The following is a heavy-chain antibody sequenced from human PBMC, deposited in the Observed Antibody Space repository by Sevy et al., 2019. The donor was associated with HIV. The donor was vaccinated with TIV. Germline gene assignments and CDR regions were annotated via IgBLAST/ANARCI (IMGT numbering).Heavy chain of an antibody. CDR3: ARVEYYYDSSGYLNINWFDP. CDR2: ISAYNGNT. D-gene: IGHD3-22*01. J-gene: IGHJ5*02. Sequence: ASVKVSCKASGYTFTSYGISWVRQAPGQGLEWMGWISAYNGNTNYAQKLQGRVTMTTATSTSTAYMELRSLRSDDTAVYYCARVEYYYDSSGYLNINWFDPWGQGTLVTVSS. V-gene: IGHV1-18*01. CDR1: GYTFTSYG.